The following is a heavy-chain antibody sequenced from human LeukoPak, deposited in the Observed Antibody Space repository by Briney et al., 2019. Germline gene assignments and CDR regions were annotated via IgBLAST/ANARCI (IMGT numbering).Heavy chain of an antibody. V-gene: IGHV3-53*01. J-gene: IGHJ4*02. CDR3: AKDEVTSGGGLAS. D-gene: IGHD2-21*02. Sequence: GGSLRLSCAASVFTVSGTHMSWVCQAPGKGLEWVSAMYTGGTTYYADSVKGRFTISRDNSKNTLYLHMNSLRAEDTAVYYCAKDEVTSGGGLASWGQGTLVTVSS. CDR1: VFTVSGTH. CDR2: MYTGGTT.